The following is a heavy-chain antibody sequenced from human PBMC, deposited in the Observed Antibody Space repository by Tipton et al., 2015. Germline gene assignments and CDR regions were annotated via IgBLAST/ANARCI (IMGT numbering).Heavy chain of an antibody. Sequence: TLSLTCAVSNYSISSGYYWGWIRQPPGKELEWIGYIQYSGSTNYNPSLKSRVTISVDTSKTQFSLKLSSVTAADTAVYYCARGHYVSRMDVWGQGTTVTVSS. CDR2: IQYSGST. D-gene: IGHD3-10*01. V-gene: IGHV4-59*01. J-gene: IGHJ6*02. CDR1: NYSISSGYY. CDR3: ARGHYVSRMDV.